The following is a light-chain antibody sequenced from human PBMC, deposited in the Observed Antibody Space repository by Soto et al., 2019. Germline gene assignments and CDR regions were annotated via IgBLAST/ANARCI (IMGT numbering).Light chain of an antibody. V-gene: IGKV1D-12*01. CDR3: QQANVFPRS. J-gene: IGKJ2*01. CDR2: GAT. Sequence: DIQMTQSPSYVYASVGDTVTFTCRASEDVSRGLGWYQQKPGRAPSLLIFGATSLQDGVPSRFSATESGTHFTLTINGVQPDDFATYFCQQANVFPRSFGQGTKLDFK. CDR1: EDVSRG.